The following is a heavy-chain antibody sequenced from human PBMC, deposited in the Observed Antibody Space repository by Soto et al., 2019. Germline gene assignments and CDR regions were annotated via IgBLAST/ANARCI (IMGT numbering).Heavy chain of an antibody. CDR3: ARYCSGGSCYLDP. D-gene: IGHD2-15*01. V-gene: IGHV4-59*08. J-gene: IGHJ5*02. Sequence: PSETLSLTCTVSGGSISSYYWSWIRQPPGKGLEWIGYIYHSGSTYYNPSLKSRVTISVDTSKNQFSLKLSSVTAADTAVYYCARYCSGGSCYLDPWGQGTLVNVSS. CDR2: IYHSGST. CDR1: GGSISSYY.